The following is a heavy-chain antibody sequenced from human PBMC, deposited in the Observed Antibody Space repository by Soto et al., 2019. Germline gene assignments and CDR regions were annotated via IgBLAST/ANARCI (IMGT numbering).Heavy chain of an antibody. D-gene: IGHD3-3*01. Sequence: GGSVRLSCTSSGFTFNDAYMTWVRQAPGKGLEWVGRIRSKTSGEIRDYAAPVKGRFTISRDDSTNTVYLQMNSLKTEDTAVYYCVIDISESGVGELDHWGQGTQVTVSS. CDR1: GFTFNDAY. CDR3: VIDISESGVGELDH. V-gene: IGHV3-15*01. CDR2: IRSKTSGEIR. J-gene: IGHJ4*02.